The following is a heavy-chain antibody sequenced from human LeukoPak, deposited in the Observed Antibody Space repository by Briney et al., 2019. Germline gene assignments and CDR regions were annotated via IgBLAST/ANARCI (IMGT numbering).Heavy chain of an antibody. D-gene: IGHD3-3*01. J-gene: IGHJ4*02. V-gene: IGHV3-33*01. CDR1: GFTFSSFG. CDR2: IWYDGSNT. Sequence: PGRSQRLSCVASGFTFSSFGMHWVRQAPGKGLEWVALIWYDGSNTYYADSVKGRFTISRDDSKNTVYLQMNSLRAEDTALYYCARGFLDFASWGKGTLVIVPP. CDR3: ARGFLDFAS.